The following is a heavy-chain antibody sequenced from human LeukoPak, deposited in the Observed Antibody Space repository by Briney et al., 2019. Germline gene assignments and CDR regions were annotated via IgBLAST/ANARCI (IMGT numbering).Heavy chain of an antibody. CDR2: ISDYNGNT. CDR1: GYTFTSYG. J-gene: IGHJ4*02. CDR3: ARASPRTSYYDSSGYFSFDY. Sequence: ASVKVSCKASGYTFTSYGISWVRQAPGQGLEWMGWISDYNGNTNYAQKLQGRVTMTTDTSTSTAYMELRSLRSDDTAVYYCARASPRTSYYDSSGYFSFDYWGQGTLVTVSS. D-gene: IGHD3-22*01. V-gene: IGHV1-18*01.